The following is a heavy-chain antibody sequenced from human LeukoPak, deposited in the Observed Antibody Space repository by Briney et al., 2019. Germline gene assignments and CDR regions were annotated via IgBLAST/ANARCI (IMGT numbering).Heavy chain of an antibody. V-gene: IGHV3-7*01. D-gene: IGHD2-15*01. Sequence: AGGSLRLSCTVSGITFSRYWMSWVRQAPGKGLEWVANINQDGNRENYVDSVKGRFSISRDNAKNSLFLKMHSLRAEDTAVYYCATTFPYCSDGTCALGGQGTLVTVSS. CDR2: INQDGNRE. CDR3: ATTFPYCSDGTCAL. J-gene: IGHJ4*02. CDR1: GITFSRYW.